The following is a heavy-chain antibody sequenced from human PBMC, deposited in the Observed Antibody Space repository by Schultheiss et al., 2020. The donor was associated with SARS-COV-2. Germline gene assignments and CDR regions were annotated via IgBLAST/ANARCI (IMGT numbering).Heavy chain of an antibody. CDR2: INHSGST. V-gene: IGHV4-38-2*01. J-gene: IGHJ3*02. CDR1: GYSISSGYY. D-gene: IGHD6-6*01. CDR3: ARRRIAARDDAFDI. Sequence: SETLSLTCAVSGYSISSGYYWGWIRQHPGKGLEWIAEINHSGSTNYNPSLKSRVTISVDTSKNQFSLKLSSVTAADTAVYYCARRRIAARDDAFDIWGQGTMVTVSS.